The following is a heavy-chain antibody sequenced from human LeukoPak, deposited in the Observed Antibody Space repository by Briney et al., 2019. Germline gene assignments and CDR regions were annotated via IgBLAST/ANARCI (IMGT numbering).Heavy chain of an antibody. CDR1: GYAFTSYG. Sequence: ASVKVSCKASGYAFTSYGISWVRQAPGQGLEWMGWISAYNGNTNYAQKLQGRVTMTTDTSTSTAYMELRSLRSDDTAMYYCARGITIFGVVIGSIDYWGQGTLVTVSS. V-gene: IGHV1-18*01. J-gene: IGHJ4*02. CDR2: ISAYNGNT. CDR3: ARGITIFGVVIGSIDY. D-gene: IGHD3-3*01.